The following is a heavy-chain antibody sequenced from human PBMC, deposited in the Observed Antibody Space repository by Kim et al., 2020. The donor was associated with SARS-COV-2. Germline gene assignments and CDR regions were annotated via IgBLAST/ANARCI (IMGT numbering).Heavy chain of an antibody. Sequence: GESLKISCKGSGYSFTSYWITWVRQMPGKSLEWMGRIDPSDSYTNYSPSFQGHVIISADKSISTAYLQWSSLKASDTAMYYCARLTDPIAAVRDWYFDLWGRGTLVTVSS. CDR1: GYSFTSYW. D-gene: IGHD6-13*01. V-gene: IGHV5-10-1*01. J-gene: IGHJ2*01. CDR3: ARLTDPIAAVRDWYFDL. CDR2: IDPSDSYT.